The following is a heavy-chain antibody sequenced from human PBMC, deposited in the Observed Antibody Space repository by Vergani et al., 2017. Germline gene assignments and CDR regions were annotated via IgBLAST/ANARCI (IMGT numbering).Heavy chain of an antibody. CDR2: IYHTGST. D-gene: IGHD3-22*01. Sequence: QLQLQESGPGLVKPSETLSLTCTVSGYSISDGYYWAWTRQTPVKGLEWIGAIYHTGSTYYNPSLKSRVTMSVDTSKNHFSMNLKSVTAADTAVYYCARHGGGYYIPSWFDPWGQGTLVTVSS. J-gene: IGHJ5*02. CDR3: ARHGGGYYIPSWFDP. V-gene: IGHV4-38-2*02. CDR1: GYSISDGYY.